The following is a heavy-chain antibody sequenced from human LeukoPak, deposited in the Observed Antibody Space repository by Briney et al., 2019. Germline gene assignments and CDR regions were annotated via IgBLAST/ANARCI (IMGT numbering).Heavy chain of an antibody. CDR2: IWYDGSKK. V-gene: IGHV3-33*01. CDR1: GYSFSSYG. Sequence: SGGSLRLSCAASGYSFSSYGMQWVRQAPCKGLEWVAVIWYDGSKKYYADSVKGRFTISRDDSKNTLYLQMNSLRAEDTAIYYCARDPGTLATYFDYWGPGTLVTVSS. CDR3: ARDPGTLATYFDY. J-gene: IGHJ4*02. D-gene: IGHD6-13*01.